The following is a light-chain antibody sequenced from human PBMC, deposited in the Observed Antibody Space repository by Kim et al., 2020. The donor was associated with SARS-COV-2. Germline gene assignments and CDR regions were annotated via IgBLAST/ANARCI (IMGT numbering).Light chain of an antibody. J-gene: IGLJ7*01. Sequence: GKTVTISCTRSSGNIASNFVQWYQQRPGSFPTIVIYEDYQRPSGVPDRFAGSIDRSANSASLTISGLKTEDEADYYCQSYDATNQVFGGGTQLTVL. CDR2: EDY. V-gene: IGLV6-57*01. CDR3: QSYDATNQV. CDR1: SGNIASNF.